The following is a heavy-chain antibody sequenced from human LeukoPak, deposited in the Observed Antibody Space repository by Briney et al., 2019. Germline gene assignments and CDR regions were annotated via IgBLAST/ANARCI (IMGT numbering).Heavy chain of an antibody. CDR3: AKEGDGSGSYYKGSWFDP. CDR1: GITLSNYG. D-gene: IGHD3-10*01. CDR2: ISDSGGST. Sequence: GGSLRLSCAVSGITLSNYGMSWVRQAPGKGLEWVAGISDSGGSTNYADSVKGRFTISRDNPKNTLYLQMNSLRAEDTAVYYCAKEGDGSGSYYKGSWFDPWGQGTLVTVSS. V-gene: IGHV3-23*01. J-gene: IGHJ5*02.